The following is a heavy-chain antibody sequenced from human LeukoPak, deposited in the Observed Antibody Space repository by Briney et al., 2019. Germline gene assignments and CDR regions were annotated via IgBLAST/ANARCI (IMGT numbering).Heavy chain of an antibody. CDR1: GGSISSYY. Sequence: SETLSLTCTVSGGSISSYYWSWIRQPAGKGLEWIGRIYTSGSTNYNPSLKSRVTMSVDTSKNQFSLKLSSVTAADTAVYYCARDRGGLWSGYYPSYYYYYMDVWGKGTTVTVSS. CDR3: ARDRGGLWSGYYPSYYYYYMDV. J-gene: IGHJ6*03. D-gene: IGHD3-3*01. CDR2: IYTSGST. V-gene: IGHV4-4*07.